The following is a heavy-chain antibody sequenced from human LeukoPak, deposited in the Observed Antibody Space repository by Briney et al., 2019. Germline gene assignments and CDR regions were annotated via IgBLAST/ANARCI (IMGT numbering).Heavy chain of an antibody. D-gene: IGHD7-27*01. CDR1: GGSISSSSYY. V-gene: IGHV4-39*07. CDR2: IYYSGST. J-gene: IGHJ4*02. Sequence: SETLSLTCTVSGGSISSSSYYWGWIRQPSGKGLEWIGSIYYSGSTYYNPSLKSRVTISVDTSKNQFSLKLSSVTAADTAVYYCASIAGVWNWGPDYWGQGTLVTVSS. CDR3: ASIAGVWNWGPDY.